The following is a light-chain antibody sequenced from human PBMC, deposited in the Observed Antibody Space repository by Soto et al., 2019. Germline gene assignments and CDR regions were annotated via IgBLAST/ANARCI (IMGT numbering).Light chain of an antibody. CDR2: KAS. J-gene: IGKJ1*01. CDR3: QHYNSYSEA. Sequence: DIQMTQSRSTLSGSVGDRGTITCRASQSISSWLAWYQQKPGKAPKLLIYKASTLKSGVPSRFSASGSGTESTLTISSLQPDDFATYYCQHYNSYSEAFGQGTKVDIK. V-gene: IGKV1-5*03. CDR1: QSISSW.